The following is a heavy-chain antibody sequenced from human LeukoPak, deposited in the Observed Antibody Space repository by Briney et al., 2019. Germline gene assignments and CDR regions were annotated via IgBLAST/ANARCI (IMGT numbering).Heavy chain of an antibody. V-gene: IGHV4-38-2*02. D-gene: IGHD3-22*01. Sequence: SETLSLTCAVSGYSISSGHYWAWVRQPPGKGLEWIGSIYHSGNTYYNASLKSRVSISVDTSKNQFSLRLTSMTAADTAIYYCARDTRCYYDSSGYFYLGFDYWGQGTLVTVSS. CDR1: GYSISSGHY. CDR2: IYHSGNT. CDR3: ARDTRCYYDSSGYFYLGFDY. J-gene: IGHJ4*02.